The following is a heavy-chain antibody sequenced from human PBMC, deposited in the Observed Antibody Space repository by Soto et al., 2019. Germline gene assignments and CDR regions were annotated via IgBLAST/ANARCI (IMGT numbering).Heavy chain of an antibody. CDR2: IYHSGST. D-gene: IGHD2-2*03. Sequence: SETLSLTCAVSGGSISSSNWWSWVRQPPGKGLEWIGEIYHSGSTNYNPSLKSRVTISVDKSKNQFSLKLSSVTAADTAVYYCARDLLGASMDIVVVPALSYGMDVWGQGTTVTVSS. J-gene: IGHJ6*02. CDR3: ARDLLGASMDIVVVPALSYGMDV. V-gene: IGHV4-4*02. CDR1: GGSISSSNW.